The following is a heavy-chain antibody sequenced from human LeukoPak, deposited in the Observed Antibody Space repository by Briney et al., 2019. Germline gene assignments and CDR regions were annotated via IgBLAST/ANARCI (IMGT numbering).Heavy chain of an antibody. D-gene: IGHD4-17*01. V-gene: IGHV4-4*02. J-gene: IGHJ6*03. CDR1: GFTFSHYG. CDR3: ASVNDYGDPLPRYMDV. CDR2: IYHSGST. Sequence: GSLRLSCAASGFTFSHYGMTWVRQAPGKGLEWIGEIYHSGSTNYNPSLKSRITISVDMSKNQFSLKLSSVTAADTAVYYCASVNDYGDPLPRYMDVWGKGTAVTVSS.